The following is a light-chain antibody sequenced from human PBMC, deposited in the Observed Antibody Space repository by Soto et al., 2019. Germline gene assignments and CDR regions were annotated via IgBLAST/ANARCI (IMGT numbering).Light chain of an antibody. CDR1: SSDVGGYNY. V-gene: IGLV2-14*01. CDR3: SSYTSISTHVV. J-gene: IGLJ2*01. Sequence: QSALTQPASVSGSPGQSITISCTGTSSDVGGYNYVSWYQQHPGKAPKLMIYEVSNRPSGVSNRFSGSKSGNTASLTISGLQAEDEGDYYCSSYTSISTHVVFGGGTKVTVL. CDR2: EVS.